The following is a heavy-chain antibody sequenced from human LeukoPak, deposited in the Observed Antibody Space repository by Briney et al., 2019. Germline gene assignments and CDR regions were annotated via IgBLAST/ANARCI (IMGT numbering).Heavy chain of an antibody. D-gene: IGHD4-11*01. J-gene: IGHJ3*02. V-gene: IGHV3-21*01. Sequence: GGSLRLSCAASGFTFSSYSMNWVRQAPGKGLEWVSSVSSSSSYIYYADSVKGRFTISRDNAKNSLYLQMNSLRAEDTAVYYCARGVRWSYSDYWGAFDIWGQGTMVTVSS. CDR2: VSSSSSYI. CDR3: ARGVRWSYSDYWGAFDI. CDR1: GFTFSSYS.